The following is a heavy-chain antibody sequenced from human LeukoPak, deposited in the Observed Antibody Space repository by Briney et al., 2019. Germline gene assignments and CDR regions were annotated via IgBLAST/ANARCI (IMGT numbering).Heavy chain of an antibody. V-gene: IGHV3-30*02. D-gene: IGHD3-10*01. J-gene: IGHJ3*02. CDR3: AKSSRRGVITYDAFDI. CDR2: IRYDGSNK. CDR1: GFTFSSYG. Sequence: GGSLRLSCAASGFTFSSYGMHWVRQAPGKGLEWVAFIRYDGSNKYYADSVKGRSTISRDNSKNTLYLQMNSLRAEDTAVYYCAKSSRRGVITYDAFDIWGQGTMVTVSS.